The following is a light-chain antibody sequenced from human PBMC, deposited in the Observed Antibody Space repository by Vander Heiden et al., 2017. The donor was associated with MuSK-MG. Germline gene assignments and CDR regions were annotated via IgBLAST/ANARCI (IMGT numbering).Light chain of an antibody. CDR1: QTIIYY. CDR3: QHSDISPIT. J-gene: IGKJ5*01. CDR2: AAS. V-gene: IGKV1-39*01. Sequence: DIQMTQSPSSLSASVGDRVTITCRASQTIIYYLNWYQQKPGEAPKLLIYAASSLQSGVPARFSGSGSGTDFTLTISSLQPEDFATYYCQHSDISPITFGQGTRMEIK.